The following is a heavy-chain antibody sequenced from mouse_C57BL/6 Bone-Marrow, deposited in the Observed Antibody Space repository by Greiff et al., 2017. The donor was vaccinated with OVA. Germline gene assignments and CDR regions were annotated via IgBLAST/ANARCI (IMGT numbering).Heavy chain of an antibody. CDR1: GYTFTSYG. CDR2: IYPRSGNT. Sequence: QVQLKESGAELARPGASVKLSCKASGYTFTSYGISWVKQRTGQGLEWIGEIYPRSGNTYYNEKFKGKATLTVEKSSSTAYMELRSLTSEDSAVYFCARRKSYDGYYDFDYWGQGTTLTVSS. V-gene: IGHV1-81*01. CDR3: ARRKSYDGYYDFDY. D-gene: IGHD2-3*01. J-gene: IGHJ2*01.